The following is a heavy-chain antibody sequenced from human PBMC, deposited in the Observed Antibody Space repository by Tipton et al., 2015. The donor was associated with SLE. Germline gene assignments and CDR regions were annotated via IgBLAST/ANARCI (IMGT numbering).Heavy chain of an antibody. Sequence: GSLRLSCAASGFPFMSHTMTWLRQAPGKGLEWVSSISGKSSYTYNADSVKGRFTISRDNTKNSLFLQLNNLRVEDTAVYYCAREGGCGSAGICSSFAHWGQGILVTVSS. CDR3: AREGGCGSAGICSSFAH. V-gene: IGHV3-21*03. D-gene: IGHD2-15*01. CDR2: ISGKSSYT. J-gene: IGHJ4*02. CDR1: GFPFMSHT.